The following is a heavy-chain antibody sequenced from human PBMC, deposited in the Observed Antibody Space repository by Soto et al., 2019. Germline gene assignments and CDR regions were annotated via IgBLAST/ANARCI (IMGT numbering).Heavy chain of an antibody. D-gene: IGHD1-26*01. Sequence: QVQLVQSGAEVKKPGASVKVSCKVSGYTLTELSMHWVRQAPGKGLEWMGGFDPEDGETIYAQKFQGRDTMTEDTSTDTAYMELSSLRSEDTAVYYCATDPGGSYWDEYYFDYWGQGTLVTVSS. CDR3: ATDPGGSYWDEYYFDY. CDR1: GYTLTELS. V-gene: IGHV1-24*01. CDR2: FDPEDGET. J-gene: IGHJ4*02.